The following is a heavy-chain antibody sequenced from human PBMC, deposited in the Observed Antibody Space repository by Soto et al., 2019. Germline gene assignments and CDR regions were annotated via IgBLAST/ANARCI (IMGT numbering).Heavy chain of an antibody. D-gene: IGHD2-21*02. J-gene: IGHJ6*02. Sequence: SETLSLTCTVSGGSISSSSYYWGWIRQPPGKGLEWIGSIYYSGSTYYNPSLKSRVTISVDTSKNQFSLKLSSVTAADTAVYYCARHYSYCGGGCYPSYYYYGMDVWGQGTTVTVSS. V-gene: IGHV4-39*01. CDR2: IYYSGST. CDR3: ARHYSYCGGGCYPSYYYYGMDV. CDR1: GGSISSSSYY.